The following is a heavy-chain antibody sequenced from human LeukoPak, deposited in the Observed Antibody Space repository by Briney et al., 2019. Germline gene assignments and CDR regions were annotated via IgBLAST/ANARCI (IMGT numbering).Heavy chain of an antibody. CDR1: GCTFSSYS. V-gene: IGHV3-21*01. CDR2: ISSSSSYI. Sequence: GGSLRLSCAASGCTFSSYSMNWVRQAPGKGLEWVSSISSSSSYIYYADSVKGRFTISRDNAKNSLYLQMNSLRAEDTAVYYCASEYSSGWFDYWGQGTLVTVSS. CDR3: ASEYSSGWFDY. J-gene: IGHJ4*02. D-gene: IGHD6-19*01.